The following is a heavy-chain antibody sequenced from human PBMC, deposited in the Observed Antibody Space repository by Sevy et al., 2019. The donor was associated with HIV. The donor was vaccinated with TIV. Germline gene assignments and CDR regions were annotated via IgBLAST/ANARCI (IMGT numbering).Heavy chain of an antibody. D-gene: IGHD3-22*01. CDR1: GFTFSSYA. V-gene: IGHV3-23*01. Sequence: GGSLRLSCAASGFTFSSYAMSWVRQAPGKGLEWVSAISGSGGSTYYADSVKGRFTISRDNSKNTLYLQMSSLRAEDTAVYYCAKDAYDSSGYYYVNFDYWGQGTLVTVSS. CDR3: AKDAYDSSGYYYVNFDY. CDR2: ISGSGGST. J-gene: IGHJ4*02.